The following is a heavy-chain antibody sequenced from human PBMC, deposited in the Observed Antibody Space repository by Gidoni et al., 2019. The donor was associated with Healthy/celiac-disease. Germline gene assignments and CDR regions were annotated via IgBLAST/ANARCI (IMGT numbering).Heavy chain of an antibody. V-gene: IGHV4-38-2*02. Sequence: QVQLQESGPGLVKPSETLSLTCAVSGYSISSGYYWGWIRQPPGKGLEWIGSIYHSGSTYYNPSLKSRVTISVDTSKNQFSLKLSSVTAADTAVYYCARDIVVVPAATPGFDPWGQGTLVTVSS. CDR1: GYSISSGYY. CDR3: ARDIVVVPAATPGFDP. CDR2: IYHSGST. D-gene: IGHD2-2*01. J-gene: IGHJ5*02.